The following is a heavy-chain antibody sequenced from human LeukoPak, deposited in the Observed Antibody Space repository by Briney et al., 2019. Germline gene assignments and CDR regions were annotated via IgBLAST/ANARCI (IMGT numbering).Heavy chain of an antibody. CDR3: TTDLPVIVVVPAATPGDY. Sequence: GSLRLSCAASGFTFSDAWMSWVRQAPGKGLEWVGRIKSKTDGGTTDYAAPVKGRFTISRDDSKNTLYLQMNSLKTEDTAVYYCTTDLPVIVVVPAATPGDYWGQGTLVTVSS. CDR1: GFTFSDAW. J-gene: IGHJ4*02. D-gene: IGHD2-2*01. CDR2: IKSKTDGGTT. V-gene: IGHV3-15*01.